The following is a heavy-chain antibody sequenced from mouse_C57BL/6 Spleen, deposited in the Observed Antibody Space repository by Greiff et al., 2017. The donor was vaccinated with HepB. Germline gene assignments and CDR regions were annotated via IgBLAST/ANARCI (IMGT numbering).Heavy chain of an antibody. CDR1: GYAFSSSW. J-gene: IGHJ4*01. V-gene: IGHV1-82*01. CDR2: IYPGDGDT. D-gene: IGHD1-1*01. CDR3: EFITTDYYAMDY. Sequence: VQLVESGPELVKPGASVKISCKASGYAFSSSWMNWVKQRPGKGLEWIGRIYPGDGDTNYNGKFKGKATLTADKSSSTAYMQLSSLTSEDSAVYFCEFITTDYYAMDYWGQGTSVTVSS.